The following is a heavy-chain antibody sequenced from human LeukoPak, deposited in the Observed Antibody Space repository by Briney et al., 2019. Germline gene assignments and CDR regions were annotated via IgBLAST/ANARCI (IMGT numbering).Heavy chain of an antibody. V-gene: IGHV4-4*07. CDR1: GGSIDSYY. Sequence: SETLSLTCTVSGGSIDSYYWTWIRQSAGKGLEWIGRMYSSGSTNYNPSLKSRVSMSVDTSKNQFSVKLTSVTAADTAVYYCARGGKATVVTMWGQGILVTVSS. J-gene: IGHJ4*02. CDR3: ARGGKATVVTM. CDR2: MYSSGST. D-gene: IGHD4-23*01.